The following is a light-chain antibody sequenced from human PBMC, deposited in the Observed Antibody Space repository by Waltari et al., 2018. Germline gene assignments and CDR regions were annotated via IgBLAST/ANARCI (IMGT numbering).Light chain of an antibody. CDR2: DVN. Sequence: QSALTQTATVSGSPGQAITTSCSGTSSDIGQYNLVPRYRQHPGKSPTLIIYDVNKRPSGVSNRFSGSKSGNTAFLTISGLQTADEADYFCCSYAGSAVSVFGGGTKVTVL. CDR3: CSYAGSAVSV. V-gene: IGLV2-23*02. J-gene: IGLJ3*02. CDR1: SSDIGQYNL.